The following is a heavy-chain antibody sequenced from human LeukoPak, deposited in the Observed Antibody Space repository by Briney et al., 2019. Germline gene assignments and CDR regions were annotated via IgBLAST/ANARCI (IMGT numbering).Heavy chain of an antibody. D-gene: IGHD3-3*01. J-gene: IGHJ4*02. CDR2: MNPNIGNT. V-gene: IGHV1-8*01. Sequence: ASGEVSGKASGYTFTSYDINWVRQATGQGLEWMGWMNPNIGNTGYAQKFQGRVAMTRTTSISRAYMELSRLRSEDTAVYYCARSTYYDFWSGYYFPGKVEYFGYWGQGTLVTVSS. CDR3: ARSTYYDFWSGYYFPGKVEYFGY. CDR1: GYTFTSYD.